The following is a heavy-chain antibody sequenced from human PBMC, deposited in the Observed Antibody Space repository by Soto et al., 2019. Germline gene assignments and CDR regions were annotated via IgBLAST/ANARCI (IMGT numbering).Heavy chain of an antibody. Sequence: GGSLRLSCAASGLTSNRDLMAWVRQSPGKGLEWVANMKPDGSEKYYAGSVRGRFTISFSRDGTETSLHLQMTSLRVEDTAHYYCAIYRFANGLDVWGQGTTVTVSS. CDR2: MKPDGSEK. CDR3: AIYRFANGLDV. CDR1: GLTSNRDL. V-gene: IGHV3-7*03. J-gene: IGHJ6*02. D-gene: IGHD2-2*02.